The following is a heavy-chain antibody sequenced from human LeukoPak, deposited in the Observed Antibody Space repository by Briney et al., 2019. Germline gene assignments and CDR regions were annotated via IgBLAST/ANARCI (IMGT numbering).Heavy chain of an antibody. J-gene: IGHJ4*02. V-gene: IGHV3-7*01. Sequence: GGSLRLSCAASGFSFSSCWMSWVRQAPGKGLEWVANINRDGSEKYYVDSVKGRFTISRDNAKNSLYLQMNSLRAEDTAIYYCARDGRPRTFDYWGQGTLVTVSS. CDR2: INRDGSEK. CDR1: GFSFSSCW. CDR3: ARDGRPRTFDY. D-gene: IGHD1-1*01.